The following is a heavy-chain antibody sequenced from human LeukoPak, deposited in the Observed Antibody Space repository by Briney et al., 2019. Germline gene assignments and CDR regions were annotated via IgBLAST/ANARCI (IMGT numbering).Heavy chain of an antibody. D-gene: IGHD2-2*01. J-gene: IGHJ5*02. CDR3: ARGGYQLLLNWFDP. CDR1: GGTFSSYA. CDR2: IIPIFGTA. Sequence: GASVKVSCKASGGTFSSYAISWVRQAPGQGLEWMGGIIPIFGTANYAQKFQGRVTITTDESTSTAYMELSSLRSEDTAVYYCARGGYQLLLNWFDPWGQGTLVTVSS. V-gene: IGHV1-69*05.